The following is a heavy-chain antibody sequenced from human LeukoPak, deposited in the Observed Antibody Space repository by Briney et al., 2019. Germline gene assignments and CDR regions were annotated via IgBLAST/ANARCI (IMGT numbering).Heavy chain of an antibody. CDR1: GYTFTGYY. CDR2: INSNSGGT. J-gene: IGHJ4*02. CDR3: ASRSSIWSGYQDTLYYFDS. D-gene: IGHD3-3*01. Sequence: GASVKVSCKASGYTFTGYYMHWVRQAPGQGLEWMGWINSNSGGTNYAQKFQGRVTMTRDTSISTAYMELSRLRSDDTAVYYCASRSSIWSGYQDTLYYFDSWGQGTLVTVSS. V-gene: IGHV1-2*02.